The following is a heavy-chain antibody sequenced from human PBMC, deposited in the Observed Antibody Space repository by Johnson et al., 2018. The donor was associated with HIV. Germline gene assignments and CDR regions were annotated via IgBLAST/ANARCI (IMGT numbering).Heavy chain of an antibody. CDR3: ARGGDIVLVVYAMGHDAFDI. V-gene: IGHV3-15*01. CDR1: GFTFSSYA. CDR2: IKSKTDGGTT. D-gene: IGHD2-8*02. Sequence: VQLVESGGGLVQPGGSLRLSCAASGFTFSSYAMSWVRQAPGKGLEWVGRIKSKTDGGTTDYAAPVKGRFTISRDDSKNTLYLQMNSLKTEDTALYYCARGGDIVLVVYAMGHDAFDIWGQGTMVTVSS. J-gene: IGHJ3*02.